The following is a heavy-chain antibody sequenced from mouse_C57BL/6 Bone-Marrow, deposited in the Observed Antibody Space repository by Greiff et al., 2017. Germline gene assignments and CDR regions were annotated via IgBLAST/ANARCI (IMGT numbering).Heavy chain of an antibody. CDR3: ARWRSYYFDY. Sequence: VQGVESGPELVKPGASVKISCKASGYAFSSSWMNWVKQKPGKGLEWIGRIYPGDGDTNYNGKFKGKATLTADKSSSTAYMQLSSLTSEDSAVYFCARWRSYYFDYWGQGTTLTVSS. CDR1: GYAFSSSW. V-gene: IGHV1-82*01. CDR2: IYPGDGDT. J-gene: IGHJ2*01.